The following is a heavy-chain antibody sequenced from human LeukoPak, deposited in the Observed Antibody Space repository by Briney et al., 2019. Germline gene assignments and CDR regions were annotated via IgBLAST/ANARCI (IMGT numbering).Heavy chain of an antibody. CDR2: ISSSSNYI. CDR1: GFTFSTYT. V-gene: IGHV3-21*01. J-gene: IGHJ4*02. Sequence: GGSLRLSCAASGFTFSTYTMNWVRQAPGKGLEWVSSISSSSNYIYYADSVKGRFTISRDNAKNSQYLQMNSLRAEDTAVYYCARLYSSSWYFDYWGQGTLVTVSS. D-gene: IGHD6-13*01. CDR3: ARLYSSSWYFDY.